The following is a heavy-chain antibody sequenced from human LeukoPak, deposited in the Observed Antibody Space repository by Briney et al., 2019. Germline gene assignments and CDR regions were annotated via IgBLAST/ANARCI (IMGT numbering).Heavy chain of an antibody. V-gene: IGHV3-30*18. Sequence: GRSLRLSCAASGFTFSSYGMHWVRQAPGKGLEWVAVISYDGSNKYYADSVKGRFTISRDNSKNTLYLQMNSLRAEDTAVYYCAKDKPYYDFWSGLGYFDYWGQGTLVTVSS. CDR1: GFTFSSYG. J-gene: IGHJ4*02. CDR2: ISYDGSNK. D-gene: IGHD3-3*01. CDR3: AKDKPYYDFWSGLGYFDY.